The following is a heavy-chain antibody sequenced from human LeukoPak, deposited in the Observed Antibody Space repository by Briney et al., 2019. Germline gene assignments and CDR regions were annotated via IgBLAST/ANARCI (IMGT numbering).Heavy chain of an antibody. CDR3: ARVLGSGWYAIDY. Sequence: SETLSLTCTVSGDSISSASSYWAWLRRPPGKGLEWIGSIYYSGNTYYNPSLKSRVTISIDTSKNQFSLKLSSVTAADTAVYYCARVLGSGWYAIDYWGQGTLVTVSS. J-gene: IGHJ4*02. CDR2: IYYSGNT. D-gene: IGHD6-19*01. V-gene: IGHV4-39*07. CDR1: GDSISSASSY.